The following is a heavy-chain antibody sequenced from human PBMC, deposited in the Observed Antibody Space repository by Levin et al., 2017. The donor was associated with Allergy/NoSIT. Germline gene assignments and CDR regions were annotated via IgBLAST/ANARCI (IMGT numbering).Heavy chain of an antibody. CDR1: GVSLRRYH. J-gene: IGHJ6*02. CDR3: ARGIYGSGSYLTDYYGMDV. D-gene: IGHD3-10*01. CDR2: IYSSGST. Sequence: LSLPCPVSGVSLRRYHWSWLRQHAGKGLEWIGRIYSSGSTNYNPSHKSRVTMSVDTSKNQFSLKLSSVTAADTAVYYCARGIYGSGSYLTDYYGMDVWGQGTTVTVSS. V-gene: IGHV4-4*07.